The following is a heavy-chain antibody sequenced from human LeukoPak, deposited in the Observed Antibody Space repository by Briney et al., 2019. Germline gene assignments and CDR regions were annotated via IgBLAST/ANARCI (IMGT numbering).Heavy chain of an antibody. Sequence: QPGGSLRLSCAASGFTFSSYWMHWVRQVPGKGLVWVSRIKSDGSSTSYADSVKGRFTMSRDNAKNTLYLQLNSLRAEDTAVYYCIRSGGDGNWGYWGQGTLVTVSS. CDR3: IRSGGDGNWGY. V-gene: IGHV3-74*01. D-gene: IGHD2-21*02. CDR1: GFTFSSYW. J-gene: IGHJ4*02. CDR2: IKSDGSST.